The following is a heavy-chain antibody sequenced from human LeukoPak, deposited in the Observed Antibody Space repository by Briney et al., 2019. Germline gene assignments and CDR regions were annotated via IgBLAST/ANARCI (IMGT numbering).Heavy chain of an antibody. J-gene: IGHJ5*02. Sequence: PSETLSLTCAVSGGSVSSSNWWRVVRQPPGEGLEWMGEIYHSGSTNYHPSLKSRVPISVAKSKNQFSLTLSSVTAADTAVYYCAKRGKWFDPWGQGTLVTVSS. V-gene: IGHV4-4*02. CDR3: AKRGKWFDP. CDR1: GGSVSSSNW. CDR2: IYHSGST.